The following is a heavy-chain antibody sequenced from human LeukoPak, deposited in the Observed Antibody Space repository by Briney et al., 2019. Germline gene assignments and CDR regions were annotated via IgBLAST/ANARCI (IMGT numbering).Heavy chain of an antibody. CDR2: IYYSGST. J-gene: IGHJ4*02. CDR3: GRNDYGANSY. CDR1: GCSISSSSYY. Sequence: SETLSLTCTVSGCSISSSSYYWGWIRQPPGKGLEWIGSIYYSGSTYYNPSLKSRVTISLLDTSKKQFSLKLNTVTAADTAVYYCGRNDYGANSYWGQGTLVSVSS. D-gene: IGHD4-23*01. V-gene: IGHV4-39*01.